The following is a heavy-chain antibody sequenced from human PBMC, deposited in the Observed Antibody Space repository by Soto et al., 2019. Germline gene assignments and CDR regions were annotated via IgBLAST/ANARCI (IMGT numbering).Heavy chain of an antibody. CDR2: IYQSGST. Sequence: PSETLSLTCDASGGSISRSGYSWSWIRQSPGKGLEWIGYIYQSGSTYYNPSLKSRVSISVDRSENQFFLKLRSLTAADTAVYYCARGYTAMGYFDRWGPGTLVTVSS. V-gene: IGHV4-30-2*06. CDR1: GGSISRSGYS. CDR3: ARGYTAMGYFDR. J-gene: IGHJ4*02. D-gene: IGHD5-18*01.